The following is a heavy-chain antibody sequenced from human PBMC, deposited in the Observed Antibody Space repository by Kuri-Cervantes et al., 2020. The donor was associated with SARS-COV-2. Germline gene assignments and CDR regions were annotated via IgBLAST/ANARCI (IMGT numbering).Heavy chain of an antibody. Sequence: SETLSLTCTVSGGSISSYYWSWIRQPPGKGLEWIGYIYYSGSTNYNPSLKSRVTISVGTSKNQFSLKLSSVTAADTAVYYCARVPRFCTNGVCYAFDIWGQGTMVTVSS. V-gene: IGHV4-59*01. CDR3: ARVPRFCTNGVCYAFDI. CDR1: GGSISSYY. CDR2: IYYSGST. J-gene: IGHJ3*02. D-gene: IGHD2-8*01.